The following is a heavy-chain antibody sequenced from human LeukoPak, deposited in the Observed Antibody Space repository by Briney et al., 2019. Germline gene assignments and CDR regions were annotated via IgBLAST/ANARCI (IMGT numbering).Heavy chain of an antibody. D-gene: IGHD2-15*01. CDR2: IIPIFGTA. J-gene: IGHJ4*02. CDR3: ARDSRYCSGGSCFQY. CDR1: GGTFSSYA. V-gene: IGHV1-69*05. Sequence: SVKVSCKASGGTFSSYAISWVRQAPGQGLEWMGRIIPIFGTANYAQKFQGRVTITTDESTSTAYMELSSVRSEDTAVYYCARDSRYCSGGSCFQYWGQGTLVTVSS.